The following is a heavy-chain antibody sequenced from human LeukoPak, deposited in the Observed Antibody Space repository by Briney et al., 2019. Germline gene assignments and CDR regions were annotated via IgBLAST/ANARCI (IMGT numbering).Heavy chain of an antibody. CDR2: ISGSDSGT. V-gene: IGHV3-23*01. CDR3: TRAGYSSGFDS. D-gene: IGHD6-19*01. CDR1: GFTFSSHA. J-gene: IGHJ5*01. Sequence: GGSLRLSCAASGFTFSSHAMTWVRQAPGKGLEWVSSISGSDSGTYYADSVKGRFTISRGNSKNTLYLQMNSLIAEDTAVYFCTRAGYSSGFDSWGQGTLVTVSS.